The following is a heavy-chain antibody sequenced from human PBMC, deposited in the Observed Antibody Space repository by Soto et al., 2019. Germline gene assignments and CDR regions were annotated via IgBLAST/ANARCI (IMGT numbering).Heavy chain of an antibody. D-gene: IGHD3-22*01. CDR3: ARQDEGGYSSNHHYYYALDV. CDR2: IIPIFDIT. J-gene: IGHJ6*02. V-gene: IGHV1-69*01. Sequence: QVQLVQSGAEVKKPGSSVKVSCKASGGTFRSYSISWVRQAPGQGLEWMGGIIPIFDITNYAQKFQGRVTITSDESPSTAYMELSSLGSDDTAVYYCARQDEGGYSSNHHYYYALDVWGQGTMVTV. CDR1: GGTFRSYS.